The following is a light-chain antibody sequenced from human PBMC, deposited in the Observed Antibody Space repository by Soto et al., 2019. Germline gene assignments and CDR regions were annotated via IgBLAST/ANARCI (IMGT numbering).Light chain of an antibody. V-gene: IGKV1D-13*01. CDR3: QQYNNFLT. Sequence: AIQLTQSPSSLSASVGDRVTITCRASQGISSALAWYQLKPGKAPNLLIYDVSTLESGVPSRFRGSGAGTNFTLTISSPQPEDSATYYCQQYNNFLTFGPGTKVALK. CDR2: DVS. CDR1: QGISSA. J-gene: IGKJ3*01.